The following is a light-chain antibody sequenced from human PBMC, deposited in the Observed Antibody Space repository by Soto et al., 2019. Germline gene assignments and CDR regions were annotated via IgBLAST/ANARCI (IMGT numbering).Light chain of an antibody. V-gene: IGKV1-5*01. CDR1: QSISSW. CDR3: QQYNSYWT. J-gene: IGKJ1*01. Sequence: DIQXTQSPSTLSASVGDRVTITCRASQSISSWLAWYQQKPGKAPKLLIYDASSLESGVPSGFSGSGSGTEFTLTISSLQPDDFATYYCQQYNSYWTFGQGTKVDIK. CDR2: DAS.